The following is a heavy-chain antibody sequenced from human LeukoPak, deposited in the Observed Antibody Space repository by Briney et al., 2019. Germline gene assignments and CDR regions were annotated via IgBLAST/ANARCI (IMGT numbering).Heavy chain of an antibody. D-gene: IGHD1/OR15-1a*01. CDR3: ATIKTITGTLEFDP. V-gene: IGHV1-24*01. Sequence: ASVKVSCKVSGYTLTELSMHWVRQAPGKGLEWMGGFDPEDGDTIYAQKFQGRVTMTEDTSTDTAYMGLSSLRSEDTAVYYCATIKTITGTLEFDPWGQGTLVTVSS. CDR2: FDPEDGDT. CDR1: GYTLTELS. J-gene: IGHJ5*02.